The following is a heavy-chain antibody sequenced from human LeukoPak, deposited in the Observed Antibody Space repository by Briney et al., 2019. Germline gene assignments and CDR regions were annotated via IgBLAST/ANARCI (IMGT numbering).Heavy chain of an antibody. V-gene: IGHV4-34*01. CDR3: ARDLVTGTTGY. Sequence: SETLSLTCAVYGGSFSGYYWSWIRQPPGKGLEWIGEINHSGSTNYNPSLKGRVTISVDTSKNQFSLKLSSVTAADTAVYYCARDLVTGTTGYWGQGTLVTVSS. CDR2: INHSGST. D-gene: IGHD1-14*01. J-gene: IGHJ4*02. CDR1: GGSFSGYY.